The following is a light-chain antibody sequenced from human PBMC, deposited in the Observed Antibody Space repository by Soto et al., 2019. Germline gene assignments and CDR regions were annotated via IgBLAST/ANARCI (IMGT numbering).Light chain of an antibody. CDR1: QSISNY. V-gene: IGKV1-39*01. Sequence: DMQMNQSPSSLSASVGERVTVTSRPSQSISNYLNWYQQKPGGAPKLLIYAASILQTGVPSRFSGSGSGTDFTLTITSLQPEDFATYYCHQSFPTQYTFAQGTKVDIK. J-gene: IGKJ2*01. CDR2: AAS. CDR3: HQSFPTQYT.